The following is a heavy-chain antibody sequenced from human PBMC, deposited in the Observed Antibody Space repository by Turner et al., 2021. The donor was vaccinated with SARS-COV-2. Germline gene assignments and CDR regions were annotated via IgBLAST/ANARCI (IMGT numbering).Heavy chain of an antibody. J-gene: IGHJ4*02. CDR2: IYYSGST. D-gene: IGHD5-18*01. V-gene: IGHV4-39*01. CDR3: ARFEYGYSYDFGFDY. CDR1: GGSISSSSYY. Sequence: LQLQESGPGLVKPSETLSLTCTVSGGSISSSSYYWGWIRQPPGKGLEWIGSIYYSGSTYYNPSLKSRVTISVDTSKNQFSLKLSSVTAADTAVYYCARFEYGYSYDFGFDYWGQGTLVTVSS.